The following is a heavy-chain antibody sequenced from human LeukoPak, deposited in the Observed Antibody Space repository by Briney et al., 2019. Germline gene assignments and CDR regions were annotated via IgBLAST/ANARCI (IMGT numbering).Heavy chain of an antibody. CDR2: VFDSGRT. CDR1: GGSLTTHH. D-gene: IGHD5-18*01. CDR3: TTIRRGDIFGYFDF. V-gene: IGHV4-59*11. Sequence: PAETLSLTCTLSGGSLTTHHWNWLRQTPGKGLEWIGYVFDSGRTKVNPSLKSRVTLLADTSKNQLSLRLSSVTAADTAMYYCTTIRRGDIFGYFDFRGQGILVTVSS. J-gene: IGHJ4*02.